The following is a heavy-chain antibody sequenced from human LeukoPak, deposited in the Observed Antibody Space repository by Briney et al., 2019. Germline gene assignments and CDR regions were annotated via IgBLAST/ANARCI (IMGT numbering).Heavy chain of an antibody. CDR1: GFSFTSYW. CDR2: IYPSDSDT. Sequence: GESLKISCKGSGFSFTSYWIGWVRQMPGKGLEWMGIIYPSDSDTTYSPSFQGQVTISADRSISTAYLQWSSLKASDTAMYYCANLNWNTYYFDYWGQGTLVTVSS. CDR3: ANLNWNTYYFDY. J-gene: IGHJ4*02. D-gene: IGHD1/OR15-1a*01. V-gene: IGHV5-51*01.